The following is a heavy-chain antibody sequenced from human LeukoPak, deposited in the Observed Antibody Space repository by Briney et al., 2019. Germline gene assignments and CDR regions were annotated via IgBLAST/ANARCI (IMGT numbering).Heavy chain of an antibody. CDR1: GFTVSSNY. J-gene: IGHJ4*02. Sequence: PGGSLRLSCAASGFTVSSNYMSWVRQAPGKRLEWVSVIYSGGSTYYADSVKGRFTISRDNSKNTLYLQMNSLRAEDTAVYYCARGGNSDFWSGYPYQLKFDYWAREPWSPSPQ. D-gene: IGHD3-3*01. CDR2: IYSGGST. CDR3: ARGGNSDFWSGYPYQLKFDY. V-gene: IGHV3-53*01.